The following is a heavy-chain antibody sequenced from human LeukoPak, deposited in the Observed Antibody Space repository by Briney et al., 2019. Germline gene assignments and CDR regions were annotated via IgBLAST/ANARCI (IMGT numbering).Heavy chain of an antibody. CDR3: ARDANYYDSSGYYGGAFDI. D-gene: IGHD3-22*01. CDR1: GGSISSYY. Sequence: SETLSLTCTVSGGSISSYYWSWIRQPPGKGLEWIGYIYYSGSTNYNPSLKSRVTISVDTSKNQFSLKLSSVTAADTAVYYCARDANYYDSSGYYGGAFDIWGQGTMVTVSS. J-gene: IGHJ3*02. CDR2: IYYSGST. V-gene: IGHV4-59*01.